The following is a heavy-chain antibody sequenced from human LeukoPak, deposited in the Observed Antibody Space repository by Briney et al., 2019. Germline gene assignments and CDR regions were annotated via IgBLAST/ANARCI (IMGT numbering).Heavy chain of an antibody. D-gene: IGHD6-13*01. J-gene: IGHJ4*02. Sequence: GGSLRLSCAASGFTFRFYAMSWVRQSPGKGLEWVSAISGSGGSTYFADSVKGRFTISRDNSKNTLYLQMNSLRAEDTAVYYCAKDSSTSRYSGEVYYFDYWGQGTLVTVSS. CDR2: ISGSGGST. CDR1: GFTFRFYA. V-gene: IGHV3-23*01. CDR3: AKDSSTSRYSGEVYYFDY.